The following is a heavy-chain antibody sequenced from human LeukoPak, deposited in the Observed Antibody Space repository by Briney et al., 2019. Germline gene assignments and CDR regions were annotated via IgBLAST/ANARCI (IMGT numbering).Heavy chain of an antibody. J-gene: IGHJ6*03. V-gene: IGHV3-23*01. CDR2: ISIDGGRT. Sequence: GRSLRLSCTASGFTFSSYAMSWVRQAPGKGPEWVSTISIDGGRTYYADSVKGRFTVSRDTSKNTLYLQMNSLRAEDTAVYYCARKGIGSSRYQNMDVWGKGTTVTVSS. CDR3: ARKGIGSSRYQNMDV. D-gene: IGHD6-25*01. CDR1: GFTFSSYA.